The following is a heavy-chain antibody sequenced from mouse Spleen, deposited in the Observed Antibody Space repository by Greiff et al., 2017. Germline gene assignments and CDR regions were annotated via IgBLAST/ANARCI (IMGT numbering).Heavy chain of an antibody. CDR2: ISSGSSTI. V-gene: IGHV5-17*01. Sequence: EVKLVASGGGLVKPGGSLKLSCAASGFTFSDYGMHWVRQAPEKGLEWVAYISSGSSTIYYADTVKGRFTISRDNAKNTLFLQMTSLRSEDTAMYYCAREGDGSPFAYWGQGTLVTVSA. J-gene: IGHJ3*01. CDR3: AREGDGSPFAY. CDR1: GFTFSDYG. D-gene: IGHD2-3*01.